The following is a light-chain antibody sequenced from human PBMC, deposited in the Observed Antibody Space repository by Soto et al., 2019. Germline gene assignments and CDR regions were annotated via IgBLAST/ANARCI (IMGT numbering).Light chain of an antibody. V-gene: IGKV1-5*03. CDR3: QQYSTYPIT. CDR1: QSVTTW. J-gene: IGKJ5*01. CDR2: KAS. Sequence: DIQLTQSPSTLAASVGGRVTITCRASQSVTTWLVWYQQKPGKAPKLLIYKASNLESGLPSRFTGSGSGTEFTLTISSLQSDDFATYYCQQYSTYPITFGQGTRLEI.